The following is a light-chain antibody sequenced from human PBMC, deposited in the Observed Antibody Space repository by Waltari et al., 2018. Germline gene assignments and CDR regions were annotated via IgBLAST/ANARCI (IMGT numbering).Light chain of an antibody. CDR2: EVS. V-gene: IGLV2-14*01. CDR1: TNDVGGYGY. CDR3: SSHTSTVPHV. Sequence: SALTQPASVSGSPGQSIPIPCPGTTNDVGGYGYVSWYQQNPGSATKLIIYEVSYRPSGISTRFAGSKSGNTASLTISGLQADDEADYYCSSHTSTVPHVFGTGTRVTV. J-gene: IGLJ1*01.